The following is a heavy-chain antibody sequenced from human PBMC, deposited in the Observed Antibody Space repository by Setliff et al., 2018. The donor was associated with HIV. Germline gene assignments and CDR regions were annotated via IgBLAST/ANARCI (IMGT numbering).Heavy chain of an antibody. CDR1: GGSISNFY. V-gene: IGHV4-4*07. CDR2: IYSTGDT. J-gene: IGHJ4*02. Sequence: SATLSLTCSVSGGSISNFYWSWIRQPPGKGLEWVGHIYSTGDTNYNPSLKSRVTLSADTSKNQLSLSLTSVTAADTAVYYCARVRLTMIMMVDYFDQWGQGTLVTVSS. CDR3: ARVRLTMIMMVDYFDQ. D-gene: IGHD3-22*01.